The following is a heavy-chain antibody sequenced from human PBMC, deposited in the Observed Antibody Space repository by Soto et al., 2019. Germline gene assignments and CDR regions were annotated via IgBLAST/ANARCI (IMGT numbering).Heavy chain of an antibody. J-gene: IGHJ4*02. D-gene: IGHD3-22*01. CDR3: ATQIYDSRGYYYPY. Sequence: QMQLQESGPGLVKPSETLSLTCTVSGGSISSSSYYWGWIRQPPGQGLEWLGTIYSLGNTYYNPSLKGGAPIPVDKSRSKLFQKLSSVTALDPAVYYCATQIYDSRGYYYPYWAQGPLATFPP. CDR1: GGSISSSSYY. V-gene: IGHV4-39*01. CDR2: IYSLGNT.